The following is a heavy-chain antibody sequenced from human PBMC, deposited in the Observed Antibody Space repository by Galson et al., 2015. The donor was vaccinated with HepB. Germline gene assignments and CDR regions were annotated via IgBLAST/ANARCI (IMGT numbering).Heavy chain of an antibody. J-gene: IGHJ6*02. V-gene: IGHV1-46*01. CDR2: INPSGSST. CDR1: GDRFTSYY. CDR3: ARDPDSGSYVPSGLDV. Sequence: SVKVSCKASGDRFTSYYMHWVRQAPGQGLEWMGIINPSGSSTTYAQKFQGRVTMTRDMSTSTVYMELSSLRSEDTAVYFCARDPDSGSYVPSGLDVWGQGTTVTVSS. D-gene: IGHD1-26*01.